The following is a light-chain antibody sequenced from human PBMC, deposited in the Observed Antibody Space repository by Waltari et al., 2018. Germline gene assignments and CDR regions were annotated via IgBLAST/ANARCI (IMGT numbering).Light chain of an antibody. CDR1: TGDAWTYNL. CDR3: CSYVSNTYV. V-gene: IGLV2-23*01. J-gene: IGLJ1*01. Sequence: QSALTQPASVSGSPGQSITISCTGTTGDAWTYNLVSWYQQHPGKAPKLIIFEGTKRPPGVSNRFVASKSGNTASLTISGLQADDEADYHCCSYVSNTYVFGTGTKVTVL. CDR2: EGT.